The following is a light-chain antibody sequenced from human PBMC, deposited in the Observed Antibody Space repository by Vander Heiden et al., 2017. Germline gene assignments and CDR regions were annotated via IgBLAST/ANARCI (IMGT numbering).Light chain of an antibody. Sequence: QTVVTQEPSLTVSPGGTVTLTCASSTGAVTSGYYPSWFQQKPGQAPRPLIYSTTNKHSRTPARFSGSLLGGKAALTLSGVQPEDEAEYYCLLYYGGAQLVFGGGTKLTVL. J-gene: IGLJ2*01. V-gene: IGLV7-43*01. CDR2: STT. CDR3: LLYYGGAQLV. CDR1: TGAVTSGYY.